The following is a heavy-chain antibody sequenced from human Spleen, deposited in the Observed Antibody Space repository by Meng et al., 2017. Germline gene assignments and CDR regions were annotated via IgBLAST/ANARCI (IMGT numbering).Heavy chain of an antibody. CDR1: GFSLSGSA. CDR3: ARSGSYSTLDA. V-gene: IGHV3-73*01. D-gene: IGHD3-10*01. J-gene: IGHJ5*02. CDR2: IRSKANSDAT. Sequence: GESLKISCAASGFSLSGSAMHWVRQASGKGLEWVGRIRSKANSDATAYAESVKGRFTISRDDSTNTAYLQMNSLKTEDTAVYYCARSGSYSTLDAWGQGSLVTVSS.